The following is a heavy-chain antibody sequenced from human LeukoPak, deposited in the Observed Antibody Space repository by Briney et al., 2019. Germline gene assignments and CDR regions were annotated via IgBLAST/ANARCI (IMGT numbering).Heavy chain of an antibody. Sequence: GGSLRPSCAASGFTVSSNYMNWVRQAPGKGLEWLSVIYSGGSIYYADSVKGRFTISRDNSKNTLILQMNSLRAEDTAEYYCARGDDYGGAWYYFDYWGQGTLVTVSS. V-gene: IGHV3-53*01. J-gene: IGHJ4*02. CDR2: IYSGGSI. D-gene: IGHD4-23*01. CDR1: GFTVSSNY. CDR3: ARGDDYGGAWYYFDY.